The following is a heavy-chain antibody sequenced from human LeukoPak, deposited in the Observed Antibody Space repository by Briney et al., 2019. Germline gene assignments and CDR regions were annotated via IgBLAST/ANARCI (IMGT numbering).Heavy chain of an antibody. CDR3: ARGSSGSYLLDY. CDR2: INHSGST. D-gene: IGHD1-26*01. Sequence: SETLSLTCAVYGGSFSGYYWSWIRQPPGKGLEWIGEINHSGSTNYNPSLKSRVTISVDTSKNQFSLKLSSVTAADTAVCYCARGSSGSYLLDYWGQGTLVTVSS. V-gene: IGHV4-34*01. CDR1: GGSFSGYY. J-gene: IGHJ4*02.